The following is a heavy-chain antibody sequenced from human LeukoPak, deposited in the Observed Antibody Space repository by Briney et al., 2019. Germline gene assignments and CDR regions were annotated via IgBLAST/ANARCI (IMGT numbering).Heavy chain of an antibody. V-gene: IGHV3-7*01. CDR1: GFTFSSYW. Sequence: GGSLRLSCAASGFTFSSYWMSWVRQAPGKGLEWVANIKQDGSEKYYVDSVKGRFTISRDNAKNSLYLQMNSLRAEDTAVYCCASIEGLWELPPIDYWGQGTLVTVSS. J-gene: IGHJ4*02. D-gene: IGHD1-26*01. CDR2: IKQDGSEK. CDR3: ASIEGLWELPPIDY.